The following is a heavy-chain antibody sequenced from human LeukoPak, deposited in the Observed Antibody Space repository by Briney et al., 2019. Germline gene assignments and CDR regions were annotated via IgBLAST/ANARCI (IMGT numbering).Heavy chain of an antibody. CDR2: ISAYNGNT. V-gene: IGHV1-18*01. J-gene: IGHJ4*02. D-gene: IGHD3-3*01. CDR1: GYTFTSYG. Sequence: ASVKVSCKASGYTFTSYGINWVRQAPGQGLEWMGWISAYNGNTNYAQKLQGRVTMTTDTSTSTAYMELRSLRSDDTAVYYCARDGYYDFWSGYDYWGQGTLVTVSS. CDR3: ARDGYYDFWSGYDY.